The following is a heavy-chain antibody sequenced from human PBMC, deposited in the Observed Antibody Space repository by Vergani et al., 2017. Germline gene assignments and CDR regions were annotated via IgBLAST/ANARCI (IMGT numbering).Heavy chain of an antibody. Sequence: VQLVESGGVLLQPGGSLRLSCAASGFTFSSYAMSWVRQAPGKGLEWVSAISGSGGSTYYADSVKGRFTISRDNSKNTLYLQMNSLRAEDTAVYYCAKDHWYSGSYSEFDYWGQGTLVTVSS. V-gene: IGHV3-23*04. J-gene: IGHJ4*02. D-gene: IGHD1-26*01. CDR1: GFTFSSYA. CDR3: AKDHWYSGSYSEFDY. CDR2: ISGSGGST.